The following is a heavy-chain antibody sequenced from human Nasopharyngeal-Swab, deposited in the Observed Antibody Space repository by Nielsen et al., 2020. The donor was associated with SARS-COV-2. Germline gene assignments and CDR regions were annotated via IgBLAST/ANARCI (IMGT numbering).Heavy chain of an antibody. CDR2: IKQDGSEK. D-gene: IGHD3-22*01. CDR3: ARAKVIASY. Sequence: VRQAPGKGLEWVANIKQDGSEKYYVDSVKGRFTISRDNAKNSLYLQMNSLRAEDTAVYYCARAKVIASYWGQGTLVTVSS. J-gene: IGHJ4*02. V-gene: IGHV3-7*01.